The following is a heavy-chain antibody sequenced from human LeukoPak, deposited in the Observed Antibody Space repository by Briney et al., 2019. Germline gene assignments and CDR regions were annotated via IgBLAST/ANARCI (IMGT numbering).Heavy chain of an antibody. Sequence: SETLSLTCTVSGGSISSSSYYWGWIRQPPGKGLEWIGSIYYSGSTYYNPSLKSRVTISVDRSKNQFSLKLSSVTAADTAVYYCAREQAYYDFWSGYYKPDAFDIWGQGTMVTVSS. CDR1: GGSISSSSYY. D-gene: IGHD3-3*01. J-gene: IGHJ3*02. CDR3: AREQAYYDFWSGYYKPDAFDI. V-gene: IGHV4-39*07. CDR2: IYYSGST.